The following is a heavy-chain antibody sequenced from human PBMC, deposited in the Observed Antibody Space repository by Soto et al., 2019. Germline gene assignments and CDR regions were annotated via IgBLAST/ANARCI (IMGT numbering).Heavy chain of an antibody. CDR2: INHSGST. CDR3: ARADILTGWYYYMDV. V-gene: IGHV4-34*01. CDR1: GGSFSGYY. Sequence: QVQLQQWGAGLLKPSETLSLTCAVYGGSFSGYYWSWIRQPPGKGLEWIGEINHSGSTNYNPSLKSRVTISVDTSKNQFSLKLSSVTAADTAVYYCARADILTGWYYYMDVWDKGTTVTVSS. D-gene: IGHD3-9*01. J-gene: IGHJ6*03.